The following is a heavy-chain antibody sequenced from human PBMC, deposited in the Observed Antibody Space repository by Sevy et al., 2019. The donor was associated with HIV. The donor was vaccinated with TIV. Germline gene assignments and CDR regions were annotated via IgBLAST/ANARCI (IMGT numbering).Heavy chain of an antibody. D-gene: IGHD6-13*01. CDR1: GYTFTSYY. Sequence: ASVKVSCKASGYTFTSYYMHWVRQAPGQGLEWMGIFNPSGGSTSYAQKFQGRVTMTRDTSKSTVYMELRSLRSEDTDVYYCAREYIAAATGDYFYYMDVWDKGTTVTVSS. CDR3: AREYIAAATGDYFYYMDV. J-gene: IGHJ6*03. CDR2: FNPSGGST. V-gene: IGHV1-46*03.